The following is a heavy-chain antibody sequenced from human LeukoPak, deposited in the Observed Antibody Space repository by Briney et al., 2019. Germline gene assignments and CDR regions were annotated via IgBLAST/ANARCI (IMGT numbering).Heavy chain of an antibody. D-gene: IGHD3-10*01. CDR2: IKQDGSEK. Sequence: GGSLRLSCAASGFTFSSYWMSWVRKAPGQGLEWVANIKQDGSEKYYVDSVKGRFTISRDNAKNSLYLQMNSLRAEDKAVYYCARDRSGSYYDYWGQGTLVTVSS. J-gene: IGHJ4*02. CDR3: ARDRSGSYYDY. V-gene: IGHV3-7*04. CDR1: GFTFSSYW.